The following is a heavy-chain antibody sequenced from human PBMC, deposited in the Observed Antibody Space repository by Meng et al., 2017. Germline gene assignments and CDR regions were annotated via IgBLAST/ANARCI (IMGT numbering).Heavy chain of an antibody. D-gene: IGHD3-22*01. CDR1: GYTFTSYG. J-gene: IGHJ4*02. Sequence: QFQLVQSGAEGKTLGASVKVSCKASGYTFTSYGISWVRQAPGQGLEWMGWISAYNGNTNYTQKLQGRVTMTTDTSTSTAYMELRSLRSDDTAVYYCARVSHTYYYDSSGYYPSDYWGQGTLVTVSS. V-gene: IGHV1-18*01. CDR3: ARVSHTYYYDSSGYYPSDY. CDR2: ISAYNGNT.